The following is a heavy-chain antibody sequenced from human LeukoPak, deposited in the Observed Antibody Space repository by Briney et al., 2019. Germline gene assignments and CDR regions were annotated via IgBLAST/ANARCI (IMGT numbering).Heavy chain of an antibody. CDR1: GGSISCHY. Sequence: SETLSLTCTVSGGSISCHYWSWIRQPPGKGLEWIGYIYYSGSTNYNPSLKSRVTISVDTSKNQFSLKLSSVTAADTAVYYCARGYSNQYYYYYYMDVWGKGTTVTVSS. V-gene: IGHV4-59*11. D-gene: IGHD4-11*01. CDR3: ARGYSNQYYYYYYMDV. J-gene: IGHJ6*03. CDR2: IYYSGST.